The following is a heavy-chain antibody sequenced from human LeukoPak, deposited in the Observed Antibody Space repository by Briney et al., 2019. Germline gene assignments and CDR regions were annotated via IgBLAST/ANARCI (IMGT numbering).Heavy chain of an antibody. CDR1: GFSFSGNA. CDR2: IGIDSGNT. J-gene: IGHJ4*02. Sequence: GGSLRLSCAASGFSFSGNAMAWVRQAPGKGLEWISYIGIDSGNTKYADSVRGRFTISADKAKNSLYLQMNSLRVEDTAVYYCARDHNYAFDNWGQGTLVSVAS. V-gene: IGHV3-48*01. CDR3: ARDHNYAFDN. D-gene: IGHD1-1*01.